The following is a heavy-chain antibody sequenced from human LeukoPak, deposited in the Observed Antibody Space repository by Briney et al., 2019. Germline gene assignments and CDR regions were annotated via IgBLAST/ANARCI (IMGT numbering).Heavy chain of an antibody. J-gene: IGHJ4*02. Sequence: GASVTVSCTASGHTFTGYYMHWVRQAPGQGLEWMGWINANSGDTNYAQKFQGRVTMTRDTAISTAYMELSRLRSDDTAVYYCSRVGPSSGSYFSYWGQGTLVTVSS. V-gene: IGHV1-2*02. CDR2: INANSGDT. CDR1: GHTFTGYY. CDR3: SRVGPSSGSYFSY. D-gene: IGHD1-26*01.